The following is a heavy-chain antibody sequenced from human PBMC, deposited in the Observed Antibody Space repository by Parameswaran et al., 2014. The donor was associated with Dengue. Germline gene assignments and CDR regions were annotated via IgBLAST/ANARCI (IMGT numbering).Heavy chain of an antibody. CDR3: ARGTLTYDSDISGYFYDY. J-gene: IGHJ4*01. CDR2: IIPLLEIT. V-gene: IGHV1-69*10. D-gene: IGHD3-22*01. Sequence: WVRQAPGQGLEWMGGIIPLLEITTYAQSFDGRVTLSADKSTTTAYMELSSLRSDDTAVYYCARGTLTYDSDISGYFYDYWGQGTLVTVSS.